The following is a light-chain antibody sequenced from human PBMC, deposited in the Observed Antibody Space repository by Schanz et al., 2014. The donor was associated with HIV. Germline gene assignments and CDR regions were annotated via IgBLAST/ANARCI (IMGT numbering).Light chain of an antibody. CDR1: NSNIGSTP. CDR2: SDN. Sequence: QSVLTQPPSASGTPGQRVTISCSGSNSNIGSTPANWYQQLPGTAPTVLIYSDNQRPSGVPDRFFGSKSGTSASLAISGLRSDDEAHYYCATWDDSLNGVVFGGGTKLTVL. CDR3: ATWDDSLNGVV. J-gene: IGLJ2*01. V-gene: IGLV1-44*01.